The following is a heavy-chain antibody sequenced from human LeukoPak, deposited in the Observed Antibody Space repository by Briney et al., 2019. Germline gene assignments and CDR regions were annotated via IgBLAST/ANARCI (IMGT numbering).Heavy chain of an antibody. Sequence: SETLSLTCTVSGGSISSGDYYWRWIRQPPGKGLEWIGYIYYSGSTYYNPSLKSRVTISVDTSKNQFSLELSSVTAADTAVYYCARVAEEMATIALFDYWGQGTLVTVSS. J-gene: IGHJ4*02. V-gene: IGHV4-30-4*08. CDR1: GGSISSGDYY. CDR2: IYYSGST. CDR3: ARVAEEMATIALFDY. D-gene: IGHD5-24*01.